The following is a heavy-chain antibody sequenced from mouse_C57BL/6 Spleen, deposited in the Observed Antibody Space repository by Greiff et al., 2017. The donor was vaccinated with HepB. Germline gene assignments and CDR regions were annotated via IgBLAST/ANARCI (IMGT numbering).Heavy chain of an antibody. Sequence: VQLQQPGAELVKPGASGKMSCKASGYTFTSYWITWVKQRPGQGLEWIGDIYPGSGSTNYNEKFKSKATLTVDTSSSTAYMQLSSLTSEDSAVYYCARREMGLRGYFDYWGQGTTLTVSS. D-gene: IGHD2-4*01. J-gene: IGHJ2*01. V-gene: IGHV1-55*01. CDR1: GYTFTSYW. CDR2: IYPGSGST. CDR3: ARREMGLRGYFDY.